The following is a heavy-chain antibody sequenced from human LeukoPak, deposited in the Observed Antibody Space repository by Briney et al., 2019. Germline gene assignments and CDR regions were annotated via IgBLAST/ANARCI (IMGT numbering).Heavy chain of an antibody. J-gene: IGHJ4*02. Sequence: PGGSLRLSCAASGFTFSSYGMSWVGQAPGKGLEWVSAISGSGGSTYYADSVKGRFTISRDNSKNTLYLQMNSLRAEDTALYYCAKASSGYYSAILGWGQGTLVTVSS. CDR3: AKASSGYYSAILG. CDR1: GFTFSSYG. V-gene: IGHV3-23*01. D-gene: IGHD3-22*01. CDR2: ISGSGGST.